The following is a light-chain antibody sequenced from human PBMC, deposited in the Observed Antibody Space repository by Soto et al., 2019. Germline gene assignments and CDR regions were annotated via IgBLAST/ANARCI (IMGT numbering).Light chain of an antibody. CDR3: TSYAGSNNFNV. J-gene: IGLJ1*01. CDR2: EVS. Sequence: QSALTQPPSASGSLGQSVTISCTGTSSDVGAYNYVSWYQQHPGKAPKFMIYEVSKRPSGVPDRFSGSKFGTTASLTVSGLQAEDEADYYCTSYAGSNNFNVFGTGTKLTVL. V-gene: IGLV2-8*01. CDR1: SSDVGAYNY.